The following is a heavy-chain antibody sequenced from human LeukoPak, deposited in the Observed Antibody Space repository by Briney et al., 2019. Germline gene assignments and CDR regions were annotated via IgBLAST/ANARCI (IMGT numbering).Heavy chain of an antibody. V-gene: IGHV3-23*01. CDR3: AKALYDSTGDGY. D-gene: IGHD7-27*01. CDR2: IDASGRNT. J-gene: IGHJ4*02. Sequence: GGSLRLSCAASGFTFSNFGMAWVCQAPGKGLEWVSAIDASGRNTHYAGSVKGRFSISRDNSKNTLILQMNSLRVEDTAVYYCAKALYDSTGDGYWGQGTLVTISS. CDR1: GFTFSNFG.